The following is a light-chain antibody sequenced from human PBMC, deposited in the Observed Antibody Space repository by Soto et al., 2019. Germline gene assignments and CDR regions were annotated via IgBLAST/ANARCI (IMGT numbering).Light chain of an antibody. CDR3: MQTRQTPHT. J-gene: IGKJ5*01. CDR2: LCS. Sequence: DLVMTQSPLSLPVTPGETASISCRSSQTLLRSNGYKYLDWFVQKPVQSPQLLIYLCSYRASGVPDRFTGSGSGTDFTLKITSVEAEDVGIYYCMQTRQTPHTFGQGTLLDIK. CDR1: QTLLRSNGYKY. V-gene: IGKV2-28*01.